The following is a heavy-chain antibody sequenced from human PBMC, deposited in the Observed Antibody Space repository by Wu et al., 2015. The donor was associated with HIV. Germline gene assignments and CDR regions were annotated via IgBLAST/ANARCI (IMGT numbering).Heavy chain of an antibody. CDR2: MNPNSGNT. CDR1: GYTFTSYD. V-gene: IGHV1-8*01. J-gene: IGHJ2*01. Sequence: QVQLVQSGAEVKKPGASVKVSCKASGYTFTSYDINWVRQATGQGLEWMGWMNPNSGNTGYAQKFQGRVTMTRNTSISTAYMELSSLRSEDTAVYYCARSNYDILTGYYSNWYFDLWGRGTLVTVSS. CDR3: ARSNYDILTGYYSNWYFDL. D-gene: IGHD3-9*01.